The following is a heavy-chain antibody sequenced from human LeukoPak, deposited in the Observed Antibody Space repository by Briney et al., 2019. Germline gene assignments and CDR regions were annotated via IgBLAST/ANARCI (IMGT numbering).Heavy chain of an antibody. CDR3: ARVETGWFDP. CDR1: GFTFSIYW. Sequence: QPGGSLRLSCAASGFTFSIYWMSWVRQAPGKGLEWVSVIYTGGSTYYADSVKDRFTISRDNSKNTLYLQMNSLRAEDTAVYYCARVETGWFDPRGQGTLVTVSS. D-gene: IGHD1-14*01. J-gene: IGHJ5*02. CDR2: IYTGGST. V-gene: IGHV3-53*01.